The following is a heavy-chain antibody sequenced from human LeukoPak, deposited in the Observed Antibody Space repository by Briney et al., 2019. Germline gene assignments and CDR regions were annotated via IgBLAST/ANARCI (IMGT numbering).Heavy chain of an antibody. D-gene: IGHD2-15*01. Sequence: PGGSLRLSCVGSGVTFSSYAMSWVRQAPGKGLEWVSSIVGSGYTTYYADSVKGRSTISRDNSKNTVYLQMNSLRAEDTAVYYCALLGLNWGQGTLVTVSS. J-gene: IGHJ4*02. CDR1: GVTFSSYA. V-gene: IGHV3-23*01. CDR3: ALLGLN. CDR2: IVGSGYTT.